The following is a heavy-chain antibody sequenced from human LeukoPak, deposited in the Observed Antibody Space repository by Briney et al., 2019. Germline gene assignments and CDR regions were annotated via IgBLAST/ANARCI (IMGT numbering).Heavy chain of an antibody. D-gene: IGHD3-22*01. CDR2: NT. CDR3: ARRGSGYNYFDY. J-gene: IGHJ4*02. CDR1: GGSISSGGYY. V-gene: IGHV4-31*03. Sequence: SETLSLTCTVSGGSISSGGYYWSWIRQHPGKGLEWIGYNTYYNPSLKSRVTISVDTSKNQFSLKLSSVTAADTAVYYCARRGSGYNYFDYWGQGTLVTVSS.